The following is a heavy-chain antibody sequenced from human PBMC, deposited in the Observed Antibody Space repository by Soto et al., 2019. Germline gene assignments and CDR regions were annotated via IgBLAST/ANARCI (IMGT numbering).Heavy chain of an antibody. D-gene: IGHD2-15*01. Sequence: QVQLVESGGGVVQPGRSLRLSCAASGFTFSSYGMHWVRQAPGKGLVWVAVISYDGSNKYYADSVKGRFTISRDNSKNSLYLQMNSLRAEDTAVYYCAKETYSGPLDYWGQVTLVTVSS. CDR1: GFTFSSYG. CDR3: AKETYSGPLDY. CDR2: ISYDGSNK. J-gene: IGHJ4*02. V-gene: IGHV3-30*18.